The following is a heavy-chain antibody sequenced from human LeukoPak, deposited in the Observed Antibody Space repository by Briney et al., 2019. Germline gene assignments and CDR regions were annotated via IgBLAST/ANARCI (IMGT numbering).Heavy chain of an antibody. CDR2: ICGRDGGT. CDR1: GFIFSHYA. Sequence: GGSLRLSCVACGFIFSHYAMSWVRQAPGQGLEGVSGICGRDGGTYHADSVKGRFTVSRDDHKNTLYLQMNTLRVEDTAVYYCAKGGDNDIWAGYYDSDYGGHGTLVTVSS. V-gene: IGHV3-23*01. J-gene: IGHJ4*01. CDR3: AKGGDNDIWAGYYDSDY. D-gene: IGHD3-9*01.